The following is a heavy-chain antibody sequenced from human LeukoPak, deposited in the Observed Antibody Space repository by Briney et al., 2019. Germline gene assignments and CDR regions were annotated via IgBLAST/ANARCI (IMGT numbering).Heavy chain of an antibody. D-gene: IGHD2-21*01. J-gene: IGHJ6*02. CDR3: ARITFVVEGYGMDV. Sequence: SETLSLTCTVSGGSISSYYWSWIRQPPGKGLEWIGYIYYSGSTNYNPSLKSRVTISVDTSKNQFSLSLSSVTAADTAVYYCARITFVVEGYGMDVWGQGATVTVSS. V-gene: IGHV4-59*08. CDR2: IYYSGST. CDR1: GGSISSYY.